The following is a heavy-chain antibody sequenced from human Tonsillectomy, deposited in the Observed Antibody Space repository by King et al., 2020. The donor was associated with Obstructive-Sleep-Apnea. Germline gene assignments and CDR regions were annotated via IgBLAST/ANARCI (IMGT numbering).Heavy chain of an antibody. CDR2: IYYSGST. Sequence: VPLQESGPGLVKPSQTLSLTCTVSGGSISSATSYWPWIRQHPGKGLEWIAYIYYSGSTYYNPSLKSRLTISVDTSKNQFSLRLTSMTAADTAVYYCARARDGGLVLDYWGQGTLVTVSS. CDR3: ARARDGGLVLDY. CDR1: GGSISSATSY. D-gene: IGHD6-19*01. J-gene: IGHJ4*02. V-gene: IGHV4-31*03.